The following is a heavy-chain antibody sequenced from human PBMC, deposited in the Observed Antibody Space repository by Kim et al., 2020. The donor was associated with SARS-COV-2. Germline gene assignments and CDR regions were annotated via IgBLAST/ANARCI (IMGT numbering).Heavy chain of an antibody. V-gene: IGHV3-23*01. D-gene: IGHD3-3*01. Sequence: GGSLRLSCAASGFTFSNYAMNWVRQAPGKGLEWVSTICGSGGGTYYADSVKGRFTISRDNSKNTLYLQMNSLRAEDTAVYYCAKDLFAVFEAVVQYYFDYWPQGILVRVFS. CDR2: ICGSGGGT. J-gene: IGHJ4*02. CDR3: AKDLFAVFEAVVQYYFDY. CDR1: GFTFSNYA.